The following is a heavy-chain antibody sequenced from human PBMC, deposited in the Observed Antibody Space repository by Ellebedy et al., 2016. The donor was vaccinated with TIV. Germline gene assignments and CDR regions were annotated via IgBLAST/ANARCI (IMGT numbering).Heavy chain of an antibody. J-gene: IGHJ4*02. CDR3: AGYTVSFDY. CDR2: IYYSGST. V-gene: IGHV4-59*01. D-gene: IGHD4-17*01. Sequence: SETLSLTCTVSGGSISSYYWSRIRQPPGKGLEWIGYIYYSGSTNYNPSLKSRVTISVDTSKNQFSLKLSSVTAADTAVYYCAGYTVSFDYWGQGTLVTVSS. CDR1: GGSISSYY.